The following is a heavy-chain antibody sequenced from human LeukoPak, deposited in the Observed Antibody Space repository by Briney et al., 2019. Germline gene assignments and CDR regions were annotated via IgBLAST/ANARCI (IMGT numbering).Heavy chain of an antibody. CDR1: GFTFSNYP. Sequence: GGSLRLSCAASGFTFSNYPMSWVRQAPGKGLEWVSTISSSGGSTYYADSVKGRFTISRDNSKNTLYLQMNSLRAEDTAVYYCAKVVGATTRGYFDYWGQGTLVTVSS. D-gene: IGHD1-26*01. CDR2: ISSSGGST. CDR3: AKVVGATTRGYFDY. V-gene: IGHV3-23*01. J-gene: IGHJ4*02.